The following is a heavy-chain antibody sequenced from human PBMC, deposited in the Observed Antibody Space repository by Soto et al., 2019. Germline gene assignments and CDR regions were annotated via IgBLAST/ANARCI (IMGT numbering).Heavy chain of an antibody. J-gene: IGHJ4*02. V-gene: IGHV4-4*02. Sequence: SETLSLTCAVSGGSISSSNWWSWVRQPPGKGLEWIGEIYHSGSTNYNPSLKSRVTISVDKSKNQFSLKLSSVTAADTAVYYCTSQGRYSGSYEFAYWGQGTLVTVSS. CDR1: GGSISSSNW. D-gene: IGHD1-26*01. CDR2: IYHSGST. CDR3: TSQGRYSGSYEFAY.